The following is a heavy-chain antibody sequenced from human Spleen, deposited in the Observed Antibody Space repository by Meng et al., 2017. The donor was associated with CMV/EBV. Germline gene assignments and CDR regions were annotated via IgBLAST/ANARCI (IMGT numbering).Heavy chain of an antibody. J-gene: IGHJ4*02. Sequence: SGDSISSGGYYWSWLRQHPGKGLEWVGYISYTEDTYYNPSLKSRVAMSLDTSKTRFSLKLNSVTAADTAVYYCARAVTTFGDSFFDSWGQGALVTVSS. CDR2: ISYTEDT. CDR1: GDSISSGGYY. D-gene: IGHD3-3*01. V-gene: IGHV4-31*02. CDR3: ARAVTTFGDSFFDS.